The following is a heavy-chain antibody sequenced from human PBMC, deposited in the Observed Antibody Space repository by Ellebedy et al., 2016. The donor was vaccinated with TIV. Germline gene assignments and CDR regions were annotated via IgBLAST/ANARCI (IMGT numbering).Heavy chain of an antibody. CDR2: VTHTGDT. V-gene: IGHV4-34*01. CDR1: GAPSGHYF. CDR3: ASRRADAFDV. Sequence: SETLSLTXAVSGAPSGHYFWSWIRQSPGKGLEWIGEVTHTGDTNYNPSLESRVTMSIDTSKNQLSLQLTSVTAADMAVYYCASRRADAFDVWGQGTLVTVSS. J-gene: IGHJ3*01.